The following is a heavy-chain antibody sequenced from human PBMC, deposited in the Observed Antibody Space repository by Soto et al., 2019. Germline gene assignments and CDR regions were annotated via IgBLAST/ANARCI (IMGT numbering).Heavy chain of an antibody. D-gene: IGHD2-2*01. CDR3: ARSQGSSTSLELYYYYYYGMDV. V-gene: IGHV1-69*01. CDR2: IIPISGTA. Sequence: QVQLVQSGAGVKKPGSSVKVSCKASGGTFSSYAISWVRQAPGQGLEWMGGIIPISGTANYAQKFQCRVTITADESTNTVYMALSSLRSEDTAVYFCARSQGSSTSLELYYYYYYGMDVWGQGTTVTVSS. CDR1: GGTFSSYA. J-gene: IGHJ6*02.